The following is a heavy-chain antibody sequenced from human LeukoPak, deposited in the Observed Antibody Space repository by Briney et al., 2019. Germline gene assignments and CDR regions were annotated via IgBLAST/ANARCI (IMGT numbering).Heavy chain of an antibody. D-gene: IGHD3-22*01. CDR1: GGSISSGGYY. J-gene: IGHJ4*02. CDR2: INQSGST. Sequence: SETLSLTCTVSGGSISSGGYYWSWIRQSPGKGLEWIGEINQSGSTNYNPTLKSRVTISVDTSKNQFSLKLNSVTAADTAVYYCATGPDYYNSSSYYSHYWGQGTLVTVSS. V-gene: IGHV4-39*07. CDR3: ATGPDYYNSSSYYSHY.